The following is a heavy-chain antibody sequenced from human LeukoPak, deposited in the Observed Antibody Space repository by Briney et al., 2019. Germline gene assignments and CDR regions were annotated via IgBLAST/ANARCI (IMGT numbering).Heavy chain of an antibody. V-gene: IGHV3-7*01. CDR3: ARQLWRDYSSGWSPFDY. J-gene: IGHJ4*02. Sequence: GGSLRLSCAASGFTFSSYWMSWVRQAPGKGLEWVANIKQDGSEKYYVDSVKGRFTISRDNAKNSPYLQMNSLRAEDTAVYYCARQLWRDYSSGWSPFDYWGQGTLVTVSS. D-gene: IGHD6-19*01. CDR2: IKQDGSEK. CDR1: GFTFSSYW.